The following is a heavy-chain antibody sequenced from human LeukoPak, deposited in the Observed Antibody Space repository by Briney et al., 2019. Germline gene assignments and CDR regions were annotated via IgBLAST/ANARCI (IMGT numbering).Heavy chain of an antibody. CDR1: GGSISSSNW. CDR2: IYHSGST. D-gene: IGHD6-6*01. Sequence: PSGTLSLTCAVSGGSISSSNWWSLVRQPPGKGLEWIGEIYHSGSTNYNPSLKSRVTISVDKSKNQFSLKLSSVTAADTAVYYCARDNTRTIAASWFDPWGPGTLVTVSS. J-gene: IGHJ5*02. CDR3: ARDNTRTIAASWFDP. V-gene: IGHV4-4*02.